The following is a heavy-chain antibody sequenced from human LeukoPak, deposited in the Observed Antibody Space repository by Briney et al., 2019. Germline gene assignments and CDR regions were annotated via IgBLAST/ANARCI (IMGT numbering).Heavy chain of an antibody. CDR2: IYYSGST. D-gene: IGHD6-13*01. Sequence: SETLSLTCTVSGGSISSYYWSWIRQPPGKGLEWIGYIYYSGSTNYNLSLKSRVTISVDTSKNQFSLKLSSVTAADTAVYYCARALSSSWYKEAILGDYFDYWGQGTLVTVSS. CDR1: GGSISSYY. J-gene: IGHJ4*02. CDR3: ARALSSSWYKEAILGDYFDY. V-gene: IGHV4-59*01.